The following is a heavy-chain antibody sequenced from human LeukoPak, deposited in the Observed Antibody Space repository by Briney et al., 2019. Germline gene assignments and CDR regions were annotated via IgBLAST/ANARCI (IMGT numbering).Heavy chain of an antibody. Sequence: SETLSLTCTVSGGSISSYYWSWIRQPAGKGLEWIGRIHTSGSTNYNPSLKSRVTISVDTSKNQFSLKLSSVTAADTAVYYCARGRTYQPLLHHYNYYYYGMDVWGQGTTVTVSS. CDR3: ARGRTYQPLLHHYNYYYYGMDV. CDR2: IHTSGST. D-gene: IGHD2-2*01. V-gene: IGHV4-4*07. J-gene: IGHJ6*02. CDR1: GGSISSYY.